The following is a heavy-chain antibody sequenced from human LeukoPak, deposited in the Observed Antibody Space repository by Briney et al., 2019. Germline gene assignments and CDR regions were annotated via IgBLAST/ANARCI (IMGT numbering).Heavy chain of an antibody. D-gene: IGHD1-20*01. CDR3: ARDLGGNWNHPVGC. CDR2: IIPILGIA. CDR1: GGTFSSYA. V-gene: IGHV1-69*04. Sequence: GASVKVSCKASGGTFSSYAISWVRQAPGQGLEWMGRIIPILGIANYAQKFQGRVTITADKSTSTAYMELSSLRSEDTAVYYCARDLGGNWNHPVGCWGQGTLVTVSS. J-gene: IGHJ4*02.